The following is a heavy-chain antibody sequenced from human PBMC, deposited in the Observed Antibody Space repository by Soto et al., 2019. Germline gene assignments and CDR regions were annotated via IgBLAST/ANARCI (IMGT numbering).Heavy chain of an antibody. J-gene: IGHJ4*02. CDR2: ISGSGGST. CDR1: GFTFDDYA. D-gene: IGHD6-19*01. CDR3: AKEEDVYSSGWYFDY. V-gene: IGHV3-23*01. Sequence: GGSLRLSCAASGFTFDDYAMHWVRQAPGKGLEWVSAISGSGGSTYYADSVKGRFTISRDNSKNTLYLQMNSLRAEDTAVYYCAKEEDVYSSGWYFDYWGQGTLVTVSS.